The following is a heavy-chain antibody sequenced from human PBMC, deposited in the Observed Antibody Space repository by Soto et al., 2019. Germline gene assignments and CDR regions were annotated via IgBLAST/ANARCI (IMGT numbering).Heavy chain of an antibody. CDR1: GDTFASYG. CDR3: AWGIRVGQGFDY. D-gene: IGHD2-2*01. V-gene: IGHV1-18*01. J-gene: IGHJ4*02. CDR2: ISVNSGNT. Sequence: QVRLVQSGAEVKKPGASVTVSCKASGDTFASYGISWVRQAPGPGLEWMGWISVNSGNTNYAQNFQGRVTMTTDTSTTTVFMELRSLRSDDTAVYYFAWGIRVGQGFDYWGQGTLVTVSS.